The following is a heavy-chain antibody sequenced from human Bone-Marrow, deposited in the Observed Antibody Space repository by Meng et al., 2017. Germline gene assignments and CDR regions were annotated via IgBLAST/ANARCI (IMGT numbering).Heavy chain of an antibody. CDR1: GYTLSSDG. Sequence: QGQLVPSGGGVKKPGASVKVSCEASGYTLSSDGFSWVRQAPGQGLEWLGWINTYNGKTDYAQKFQGRITMTTDTFTSTAYMELRSLRSDDTAVYYCATRGNPYLNCWGQGTLVTVSS. CDR2: INTYNGKT. J-gene: IGHJ4*02. V-gene: IGHV1-18*01. CDR3: ATRGNPYLNC.